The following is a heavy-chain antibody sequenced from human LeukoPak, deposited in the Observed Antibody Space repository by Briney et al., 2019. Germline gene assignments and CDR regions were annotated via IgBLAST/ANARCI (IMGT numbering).Heavy chain of an antibody. V-gene: IGHV3-11*04. D-gene: IGHD6-13*01. CDR1: GSTFSDYY. CDR3: ARDRRIAAAGTARYYYYYYMDV. Sequence: PGGSLRLSCAASGSTFSDYYMSWIRQAPGKGLEWVSYISSSGSTIYYADSVKGRFTISRNNAKNSLYLQMNSLRAEDTAVYYCARDRRIAAAGTARYYYYYYMDVWGKGTTVTVSS. CDR2: ISSSGSTI. J-gene: IGHJ6*03.